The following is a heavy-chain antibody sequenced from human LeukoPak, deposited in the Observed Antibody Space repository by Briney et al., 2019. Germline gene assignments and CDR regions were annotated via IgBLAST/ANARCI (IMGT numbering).Heavy chain of an antibody. CDR2: IVGGGDPT. D-gene: IGHD5-24*01. CDR3: ARSRDGYNILDY. Sequence: GGSLRLSCAASGFTFSNAWMTWVRQAPGKGLEWVSAIVGGGDPTHYADSVRGRFTISRDNSKDTLNLQMNSLRAEDTAVYYCARSRDGYNILDYWGQGTLVTVSS. V-gene: IGHV3-23*01. CDR1: GFTFSNAW. J-gene: IGHJ4*02.